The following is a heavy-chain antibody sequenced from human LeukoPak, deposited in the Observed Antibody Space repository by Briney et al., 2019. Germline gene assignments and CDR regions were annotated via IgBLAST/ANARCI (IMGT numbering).Heavy chain of an antibody. V-gene: IGHV4-31*03. CDR3: ATSEGSWSFDY. CDR1: GDSLDSGGYY. D-gene: IGHD2-8*02. Sequence: SETLSLTCTVSGDSLDSGGYYWNWIRQHPWKGLEWIGYIYYSGTTYYNPSLKSRITMSVDMSKSQFSLRVSSVTAADTAVYYCATSEGSWSFDYWGQGTLVTVSS. J-gene: IGHJ4*02. CDR2: IYYSGTT.